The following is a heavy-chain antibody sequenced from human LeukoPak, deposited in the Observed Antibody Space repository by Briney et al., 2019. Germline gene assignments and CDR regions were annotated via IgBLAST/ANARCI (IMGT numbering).Heavy chain of an antibody. CDR2: IYYSGST. CDR3: ARQVAHCGGDCYLNWFDP. CDR1: GGSISSSSYY. J-gene: IGHJ5*02. D-gene: IGHD2-21*02. V-gene: IGHV4-39*01. Sequence: SETLSLTCTVSGGSISSSSYYWGWIRQPPGKGLEWIGSIYYSGSTYYSPSLKSRVTISVDTSKNQFSLKLSSVTAADTAVYYCARQVAHCGGDCYLNWFDPWGQGTLVTLSS.